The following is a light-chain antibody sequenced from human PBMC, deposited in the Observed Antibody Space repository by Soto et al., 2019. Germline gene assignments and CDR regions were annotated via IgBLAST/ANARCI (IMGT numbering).Light chain of an antibody. J-gene: IGKJ1*01. Sequence: DIQMTQSPSTLSASVGDRVTITCRASQSISSWLAWYQQKPGKAPKLLIYDASSLESGVPSRFSGSGSGTDFTLTITSLQPEDFATYYCQQYNSYSWTFGQGTKVDIK. CDR3: QQYNSYSWT. V-gene: IGKV1-5*01. CDR1: QSISSW. CDR2: DAS.